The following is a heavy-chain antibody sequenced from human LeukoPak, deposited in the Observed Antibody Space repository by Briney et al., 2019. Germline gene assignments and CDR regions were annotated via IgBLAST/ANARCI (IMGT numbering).Heavy chain of an antibody. V-gene: IGHV3-30*03. CDR2: ISYDGSNK. D-gene: IGHD4-23*01. CDR3: ARARGVRYYFDY. Sequence: PGGSLRLSCAASGFTFSSYGMHWVRQAPGKGLEGVAVISYDGSNKYYADSVKGRFTISRDNSKNTLYLQMNSLRAEDTAVYYCARARGVRYYFDYWGQGTLVTVSS. J-gene: IGHJ4*02. CDR1: GFTFSSYG.